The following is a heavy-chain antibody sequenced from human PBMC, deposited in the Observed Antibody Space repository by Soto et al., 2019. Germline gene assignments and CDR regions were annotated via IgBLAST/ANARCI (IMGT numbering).Heavy chain of an antibody. V-gene: IGHV1-18*01. Sequence: ASVKVSCKASGYTFTSYGISWVRQAPGQGLEWMGWISAYNGNTNYAQKLQGRVTMTTDTSTSTAYMELRSLRPDDTAVYYCARDFYYDFWSGYPHYYGMDVWGQGTTVTVSS. CDR2: ISAYNGNT. CDR1: GYTFTSYG. CDR3: ARDFYYDFWSGYPHYYGMDV. J-gene: IGHJ6*02. D-gene: IGHD3-3*01.